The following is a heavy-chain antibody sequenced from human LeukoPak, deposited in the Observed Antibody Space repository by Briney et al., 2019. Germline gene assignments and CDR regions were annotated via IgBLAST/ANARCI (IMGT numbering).Heavy chain of an antibody. CDR2: INHSGST. V-gene: IGHV4-34*01. J-gene: IGHJ3*02. CDR1: GGSFSDSY. CDR3: ARDPYYYESSGYFFGAFDI. D-gene: IGHD3-22*01. Sequence: PSGTLSLTCAVYGGSFSDSYWSWIRQPPGKGLEWIGEINHSGSTNYNPSLRSRVTISVDTSKNQISLNLTSVTAADTAVYYCARDPYYYESSGYFFGAFDIWGQGTMVTVSS.